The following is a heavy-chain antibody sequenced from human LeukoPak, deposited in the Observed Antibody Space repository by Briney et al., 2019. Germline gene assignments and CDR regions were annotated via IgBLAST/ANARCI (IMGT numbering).Heavy chain of an antibody. J-gene: IGHJ4*02. CDR1: GGSISSYY. CDR3: ARGPYSYDSSGCFDY. CDR2: IYYSGST. D-gene: IGHD3-22*01. V-gene: IGHV4-59*08. Sequence: PSETLSLTCTVSGGSISSYYWSWIRQPPGKGLEWIGYIYYSGSTNYNPSLKSRVAISVDTSKNQFSLRLNSVTATDTAMYYCARGPYSYDSSGCFDYWGQGALVTVSS.